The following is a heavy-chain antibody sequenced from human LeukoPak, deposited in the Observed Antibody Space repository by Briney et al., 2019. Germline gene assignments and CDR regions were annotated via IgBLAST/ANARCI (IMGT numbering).Heavy chain of an antibody. Sequence: PGTLSLTCAVSGVSFDDYYWSWVPQTPGKRLEWIRKNKPSGYTNRCPSHKSRVTLSIDTSRKQCSLNLRSVTVGDTDIYYCRRKTAGHDYWGQGTPVSVSS. D-gene: IGHD6-25*01. CDR1: GVSFDDYY. CDR3: RRKTAGHDY. V-gene: IGHV4-34*01. J-gene: IGHJ4*02. CDR2: NKPSGYT.